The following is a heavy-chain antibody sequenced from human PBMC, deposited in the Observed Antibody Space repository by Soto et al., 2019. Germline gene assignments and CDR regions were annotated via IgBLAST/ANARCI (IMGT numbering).Heavy chain of an antibody. CDR2: IRGSAGST. J-gene: IGHJ4*02. CDR3: AKARGSSTPAPGSY. D-gene: IGHD2-2*01. Sequence: GGSLRLSCAASGFTFSSYAMSWVRQAPGKGLEWVSAIRGSAGSTYYADSVKGRFTISRGNSKNTPYLQMNSLRAEDTAVYYCAKARGSSTPAPGSYWGQGTLVTVSS. V-gene: IGHV3-23*01. CDR1: GFTFSSYA.